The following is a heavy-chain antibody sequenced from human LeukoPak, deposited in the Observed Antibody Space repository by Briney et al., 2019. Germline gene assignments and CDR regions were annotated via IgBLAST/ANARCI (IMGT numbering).Heavy chain of an antibody. CDR2: ISTYSGNT. CDR1: GYAFINYG. CDR3: ARDPYSSGWIDH. Sequence: ASVKVSCKAFGYAFINYGISWVRQAPGQGLEWMGWISTYSGNTNYAQKFQGRVTMTTDTSTAYMELRSLRSDDTAVYYCARDPYSSGWIDHWGQGTLVTVSS. J-gene: IGHJ4*02. V-gene: IGHV1-18*01. D-gene: IGHD6-19*01.